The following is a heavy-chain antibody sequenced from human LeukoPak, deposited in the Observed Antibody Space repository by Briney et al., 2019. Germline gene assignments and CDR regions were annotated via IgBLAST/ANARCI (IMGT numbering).Heavy chain of an antibody. CDR3: ASRRTGYSSSWYDYYYYGMDV. CDR1: GYTFTSYD. CDR2: MNPNSGNT. V-gene: IGHV1-8*01. D-gene: IGHD6-13*01. Sequence: ASVKVSCKASGYTFTSYDINWVRQATGQGLEWMGWMNPNSGNTGYAQKFQGRVTMTRNTSISTAYMELSSLRSEDTAVYYCASRRTGYSSSWYDYYYYGMDVWGQGTTVTVSS. J-gene: IGHJ6*02.